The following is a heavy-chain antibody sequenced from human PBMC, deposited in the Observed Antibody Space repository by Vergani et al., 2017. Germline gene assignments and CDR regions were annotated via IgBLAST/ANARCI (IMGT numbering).Heavy chain of an antibody. CDR2: IYYSGST. V-gene: IGHV4-59*01. CDR3: ARNPYWGGDCYSDALDI. CDR1: GGPISSYY. D-gene: IGHD2-21*02. J-gene: IGHJ3*02. Sequence: QVQLQESGPGLVKPSETLSLTCTVFGGPISSYYWSWIRQPPGKGLEWIGYIYYSGSTNYNPSLKSRVTISVDTSKNQFSLKLSSVTAADTAVYYCARNPYWGGDCYSDALDIWGQGTMVTVSS.